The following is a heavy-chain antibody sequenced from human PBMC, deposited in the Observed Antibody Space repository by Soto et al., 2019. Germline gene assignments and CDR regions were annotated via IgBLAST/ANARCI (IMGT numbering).Heavy chain of an antibody. CDR3: ARDSYYYDSSGYFNWFDP. J-gene: IGHJ5*02. Sequence: QVQLQESGPGLVKPSQTLSLTCTVSGGSISSGGYYWSWIRQHPGKGLEWIGYIYYSGSTYYNPSLKSRVTISVDTSKNQFSLKLSSVTAADTAVYYCARDSYYYDSSGYFNWFDPWGQGTLVTVSS. CDR2: IYYSGST. CDR1: GGSISSGGYY. D-gene: IGHD3-22*01. V-gene: IGHV4-31*03.